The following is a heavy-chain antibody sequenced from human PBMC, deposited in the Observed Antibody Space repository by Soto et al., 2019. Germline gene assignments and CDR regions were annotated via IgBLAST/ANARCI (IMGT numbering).Heavy chain of an antibody. CDR2: ISAYNGNT. J-gene: IGHJ4*02. CDR1: GYTFTSYG. D-gene: IGHD5-12*01. V-gene: IGHV1-18*01. Sequence: ASVKVSCKASGYTFTSYGISWVRQAPGQGIERMGWISAYNGNTNYAQKLQGRVTMTTDTSTSTAYMELRSLRSDDTAVYYCARGPPFYSGYDFDYWGQGTLVTVSS. CDR3: ARGPPFYSGYDFDY.